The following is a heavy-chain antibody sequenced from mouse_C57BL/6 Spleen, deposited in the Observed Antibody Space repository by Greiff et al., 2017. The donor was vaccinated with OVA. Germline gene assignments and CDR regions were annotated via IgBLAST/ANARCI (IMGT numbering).Heavy chain of an antibody. Sequence: VQLKQSGPELVKPGASVKMSCKASGYTFTDYNMHWVKQSHGKSLEWIGYINPNNGGTSYNQKFKGKATLTVNKSSSTAYMELRSLTSEDSAVYYCASQSNYVGAMDYWGQGTSVTVSS. V-gene: IGHV1-22*01. J-gene: IGHJ4*01. CDR1: GYTFTDYN. CDR3: ASQSNYVGAMDY. CDR2: INPNNGGT. D-gene: IGHD2-5*01.